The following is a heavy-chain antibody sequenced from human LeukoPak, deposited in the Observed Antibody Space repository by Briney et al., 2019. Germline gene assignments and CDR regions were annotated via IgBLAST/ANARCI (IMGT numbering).Heavy chain of an antibody. D-gene: IGHD6-13*01. CDR3: ARGSAPYSSSWPGEYYFDY. V-gene: IGHV3-66*01. Sequence: GGSLRLSCAASGFTVSSNYMSWVRQAPGKGLEWVSVIYSGGSTYYADSVKGRLTISRDNSKNTLYLQMNSLRAEDTAVYYCARGSAPYSSSWPGEYYFDYWGQGTLVTVSS. J-gene: IGHJ4*02. CDR1: GFTVSSNY. CDR2: IYSGGST.